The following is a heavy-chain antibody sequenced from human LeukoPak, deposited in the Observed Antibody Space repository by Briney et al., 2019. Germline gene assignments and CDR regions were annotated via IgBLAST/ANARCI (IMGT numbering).Heavy chain of an antibody. CDR3: AAYSSGWYPIDY. J-gene: IGHJ4*02. Sequence: GGSLRLSCAASGFTFSSYEMNWVRQAPGKGLEWVSYISSSGSTIYYADSVKGRFTISRDNAKNSLYLQMNSLRAEDTAVYYCAAYSSGWYPIDYWGQGTLDTVSS. CDR2: ISSSGSTI. CDR1: GFTFSSYE. D-gene: IGHD6-19*01. V-gene: IGHV3-48*03.